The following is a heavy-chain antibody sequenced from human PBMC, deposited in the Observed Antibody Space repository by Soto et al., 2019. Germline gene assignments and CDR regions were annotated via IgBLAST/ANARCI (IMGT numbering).Heavy chain of an antibody. CDR2: TTAFSGNA. J-gene: IGHJ4*02. CDR1: GYIFTSYG. V-gene: IGHV1-18*01. D-gene: IGHD4-17*01. Sequence: QVELVQSGSEVKKPGASVKVSCKASGYIFTSYGISWLRQAPGQGLEWLGGTTAFSGNAIYAQRFQGRVTMTTDTSTSTAYMELRSLRSDDTAVYYCARLMTMVTMNYFDYWGQGTLVSVSS. CDR3: ARLMTMVTMNYFDY.